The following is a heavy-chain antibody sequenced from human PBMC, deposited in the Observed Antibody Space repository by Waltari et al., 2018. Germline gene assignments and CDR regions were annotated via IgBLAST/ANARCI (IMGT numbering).Heavy chain of an antibody. Sequence: QVQLVESGGGVVQPGGSLRLSCAASGFTFSSYGMHWVRQAPGKGLEWVAFIRYDGSNKYYADSVKGRFTISRDNSKNTLYLQMNSLRAEDTAVYYCAKDGSDSSSSSYFDYWGQGTLVTVSS. CDR2: IRYDGSNK. V-gene: IGHV3-30*02. D-gene: IGHD6-13*01. CDR1: GFTFSSYG. J-gene: IGHJ4*02. CDR3: AKDGSDSSSSSYFDY.